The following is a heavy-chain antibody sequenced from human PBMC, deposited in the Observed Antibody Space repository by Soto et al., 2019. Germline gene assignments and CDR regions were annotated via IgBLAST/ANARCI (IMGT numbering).Heavy chain of an antibody. Sequence: EVQLVESGGGLVQPGGSLRLSCGASGFTFSSYWMNWVRQAPGKGLEWVANIKQDGSETSYVDSVKGRFTISRDNAKNSLYLQMNSLRAEATAVYYCARVDDSAWYTRDYWGQGTLVTVSS. CDR3: ARVDDSAWYTRDY. D-gene: IGHD6-19*01. CDR2: IKQDGSET. V-gene: IGHV3-7*01. J-gene: IGHJ4*02. CDR1: GFTFSSYW.